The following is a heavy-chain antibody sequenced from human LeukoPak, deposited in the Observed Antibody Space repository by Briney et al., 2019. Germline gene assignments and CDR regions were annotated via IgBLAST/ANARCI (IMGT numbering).Heavy chain of an antibody. V-gene: IGHV3-23*01. J-gene: IGHJ4*02. CDR3: AKDRSELLVNFDS. D-gene: IGHD1-26*01. Sequence: RLSCXASGFTFSSYAMSWVRQARGKRLEWGSAISGSGGSKYYADSVTGPFSISTDNPTHPLYLQMTSVRAEDTAVYYCAKDRSELLVNFDSWGQGXXVTXXS. CDR2: ISGSGGSK. CDR1: GFTFSSYA.